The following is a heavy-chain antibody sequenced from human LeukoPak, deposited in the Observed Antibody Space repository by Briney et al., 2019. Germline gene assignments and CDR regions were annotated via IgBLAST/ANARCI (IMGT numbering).Heavy chain of an antibody. Sequence: SENPSLGCAVYGRSFRGYYWSWIPQTPGEGAEGDGEINHSGSTTYNPSLKSRVTISVDTSKNQFSLKLSSVTAADTALYYCARVYWSHPAKYYFDYWGQGTLVTVSS. D-gene: IGHD2-8*02. J-gene: IGHJ4*02. CDR1: GRSFRGYY. CDR2: INHSGST. V-gene: IGHV4-34*01. CDR3: ARVYWSHPAKYYFDY.